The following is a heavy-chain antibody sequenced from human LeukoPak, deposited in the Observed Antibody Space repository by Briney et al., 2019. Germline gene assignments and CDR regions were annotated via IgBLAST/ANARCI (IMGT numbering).Heavy chain of an antibody. Sequence: ASVKVSCKASGYTFTSYDINWVRQATGQGLEWMGWMNPNSGNTGYAQKFQGRVTMTRNTSISTAYMELSSLRSEDTAVYHCARGPWEIVEEDYWGQGTLVTVSS. J-gene: IGHJ4*02. CDR3: ARGPWEIVEEDY. D-gene: IGHD5-12*01. CDR2: MNPNSGNT. V-gene: IGHV1-8*01. CDR1: GYTFTSYD.